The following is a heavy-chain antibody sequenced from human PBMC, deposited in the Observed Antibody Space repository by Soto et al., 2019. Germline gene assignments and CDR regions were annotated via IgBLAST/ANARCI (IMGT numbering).Heavy chain of an antibody. J-gene: IGHJ3*01. CDR1: GGSISSGNYY. D-gene: IGHD2-8*01. CDR2: IYYSGSA. V-gene: IGHV4-31*03. CDR3: ARASPHTKGVGGDDGFDV. Sequence: QVQLQESGPGLVKPSQTLSLTCTVSGGSISSGNYYWSWIRQLPGKGLEWIGYIYYSGSAYYNPSLQSRVIISVYTSKNQSSLDLISVTAADTAVYYCARASPHTKGVGGDDGFDVWGQGTTVTVSS.